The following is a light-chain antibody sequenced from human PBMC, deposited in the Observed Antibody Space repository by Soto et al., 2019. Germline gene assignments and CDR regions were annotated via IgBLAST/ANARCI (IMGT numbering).Light chain of an antibody. Sequence: QSALTQPRSVSGSPGQSVTISCTGTSSDVGGYNYVSWYQQHPGKAPKLMIYDVSKRPSGVPDRFSGSKSGNTASLTISGLQAEDEANYYCCSYAGSYGVFGGGTK. J-gene: IGLJ3*02. V-gene: IGLV2-11*01. CDR3: CSYAGSYGV. CDR2: DVS. CDR1: SSDVGGYNY.